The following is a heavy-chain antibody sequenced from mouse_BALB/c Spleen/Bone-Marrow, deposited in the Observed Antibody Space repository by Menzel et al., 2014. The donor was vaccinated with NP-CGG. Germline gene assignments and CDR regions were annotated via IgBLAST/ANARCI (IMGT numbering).Heavy chain of an antibody. Sequence: VKLQESGAEVVNPGASVKLSCRTSGYTFTNYWIQWVKQRPGQGLGWIGEIFPGTDTTYYNEKFKDKGTLTIDTSSSTDYMQLRNLTSEESAVYFCARNYDYDEGAWFTYWGQGTLVTVSA. J-gene: IGHJ3*01. V-gene: IGHV1S132*01. CDR2: IFPGTDTT. CDR3: ARNYDYDEGAWFTY. D-gene: IGHD2-4*01. CDR1: GYTFTNYW.